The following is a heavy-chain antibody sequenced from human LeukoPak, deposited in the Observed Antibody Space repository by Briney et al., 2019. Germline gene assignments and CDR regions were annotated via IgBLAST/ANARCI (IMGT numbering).Heavy chain of an antibody. CDR3: ARQRFLEWYFDY. Sequence: SETLSLTCTVSGGSISSYYWSWIRQPPGKGLEWIGYIYYSGSTNYNPSLKSRVTISVDTSRNQFSLKLSSVTAADTAVYYCARQRFLEWYFDYWGQGTLVTVSS. CDR1: GGSISSYY. J-gene: IGHJ4*02. D-gene: IGHD3-3*01. V-gene: IGHV4-59*08. CDR2: IYYSGST.